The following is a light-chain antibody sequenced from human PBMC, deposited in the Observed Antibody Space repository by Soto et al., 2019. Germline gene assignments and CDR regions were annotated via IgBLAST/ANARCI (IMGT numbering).Light chain of an antibody. J-gene: IGKJ1*01. Sequence: IPLTQSPSSLSASVGDRVTITCRASQGMRNDLTWYQQKPGKAPKLLIYDASTSQSGVPSRFSGSGSGTDFTLSISSLQPEDFATYYCLQDYTYPWTFGQGTKVEIK. V-gene: IGKV1-6*01. CDR1: QGMRND. CDR2: DAS. CDR3: LQDYTYPWT.